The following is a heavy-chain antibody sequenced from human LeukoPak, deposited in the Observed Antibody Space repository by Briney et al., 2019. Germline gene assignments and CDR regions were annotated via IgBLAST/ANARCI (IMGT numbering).Heavy chain of an antibody. CDR3: AREDPEDGWFDP. Sequence: KPSETLSLTCTVSGVSISSYYGSWVRQPRGKGREWIGYIYYSGSTNYTPSLQSRVTISVDPSKNPFSLTLSSVTAAAPAVYYCAREDPEDGWFDPWGQGTLVTVSS. D-gene: IGHD2-15*01. J-gene: IGHJ5*02. CDR1: GVSISSYY. V-gene: IGHV4-59*01. CDR2: IYYSGST.